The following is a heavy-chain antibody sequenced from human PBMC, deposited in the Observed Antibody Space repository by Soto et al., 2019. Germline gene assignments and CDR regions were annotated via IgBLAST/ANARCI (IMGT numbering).Heavy chain of an antibody. CDR1: GFTFGSYW. V-gene: IGHV3-74*01. CDR2: ITHDGTGA. J-gene: IGHJ6*02. Sequence: EVQLVESGGGLVQPGESLRLSCAASGFTFGSYWMHWVRQAPGKGLEWVSRITHDGTGANYADSVMGRFTISRDNAKNILYLHMNNLRAEDTSLYYCARGRRFYYYAMDVWGQGTTVTVSS. CDR3: ARGRRFYYYAMDV.